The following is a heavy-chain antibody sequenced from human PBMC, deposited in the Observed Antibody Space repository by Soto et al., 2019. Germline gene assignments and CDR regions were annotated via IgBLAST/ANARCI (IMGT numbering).Heavy chain of an antibody. D-gene: IGHD6-13*01. V-gene: IGHV1-69*06. Sequence: QVQLEQSGSEVKKSESSVKVSCKDSGYSFSNHAITWVRQAPGQGLEWMGGIIPVFGTPSYAQKFQGRATISADKSTNTSYLELRSLRSEDTAVYYCARGGALSTSWYWGDGLDSWGQGTQVTVSS. CDR3: ARGGALSTSWYWGDGLDS. CDR1: GYSFSNHA. CDR2: IIPVFGTP. J-gene: IGHJ4*02.